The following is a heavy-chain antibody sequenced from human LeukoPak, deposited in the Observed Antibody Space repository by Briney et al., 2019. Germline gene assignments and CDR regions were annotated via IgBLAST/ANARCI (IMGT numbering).Heavy chain of an antibody. CDR2: IYYSGST. Sequence: SETLSLTCTVSGGSISSYYWSWIRQPPGKGLEWIGYIYYSGSTNYNPSLKSRVTISVDTSKNQSSLKLSSVTAADTAVYYCARRRDGYNYHFDYWGQGTLVTVSS. J-gene: IGHJ4*02. V-gene: IGHV4-59*08. D-gene: IGHD5-12*01. CDR3: ARRRDGYNYHFDY. CDR1: GGSISSYY.